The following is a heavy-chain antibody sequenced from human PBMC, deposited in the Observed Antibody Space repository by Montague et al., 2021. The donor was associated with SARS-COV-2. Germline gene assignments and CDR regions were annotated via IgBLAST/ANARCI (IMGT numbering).Heavy chain of an antibody. V-gene: IGHV4-31*03. D-gene: IGHD3-3*01. CDR3: ARALRRVVTKHFDY. CDR2: IYYSGST. CDR1: GGSISSGGYY. J-gene: IGHJ4*02. Sequence: TLSLTCTVSGGSISSGGYYWSWIRQHPGKGLEWIGYIYYSGSTYYNPSLKSRVTISVDTSKNQFSLKLNSVTAADTAVYYCARALRRVVTKHFDYWGQGTLVTVSS.